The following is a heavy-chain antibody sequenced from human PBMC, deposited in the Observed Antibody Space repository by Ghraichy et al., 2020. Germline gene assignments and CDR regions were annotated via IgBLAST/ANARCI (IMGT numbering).Heavy chain of an antibody. J-gene: IGHJ6*02. CDR3: ARERVAAGGPTYHYYGMDV. Sequence: GGSLRLSCVASGFRFNDYYMTWIRQAPGKGLEWVAYVSASGLYTYYADSVRGRFTISRDNANNSMFLQMDGLGADDTAAYFCARERVAAGGPTYHYYGMDVWGQGTTVTVSS. CDR2: VSASGLYT. CDR1: GFRFNDYY. V-gene: IGHV3-11*01. D-gene: IGHD6-13*01.